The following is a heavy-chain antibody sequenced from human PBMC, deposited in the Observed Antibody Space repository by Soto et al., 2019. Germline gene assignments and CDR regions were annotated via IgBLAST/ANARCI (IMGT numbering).Heavy chain of an antibody. V-gene: IGHV4-59*01. CDR1: GGSISSYY. CDR2: IYYSGST. Sequence: LSLTCTVSGGSISSYYWSWIRQPPGKGLEWIGYIYYSGSTNYNPSLKSRVTISVDTSKNQFSLKLSSVTAADTAVYYCAHSSSSRGYYYYGMDVWGQGTTVTVSS. J-gene: IGHJ6*02. D-gene: IGHD6-6*01. CDR3: AHSSSSRGYYYYGMDV.